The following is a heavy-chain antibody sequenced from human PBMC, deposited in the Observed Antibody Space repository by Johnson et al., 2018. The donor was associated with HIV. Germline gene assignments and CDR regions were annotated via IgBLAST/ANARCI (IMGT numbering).Heavy chain of an antibody. V-gene: IGHV3-66*02. CDR2: IYSGGST. J-gene: IGHJ3*02. CDR3: VRGRITLKGVDLRGGAFDI. CDR1: GFTFDDYG. D-gene: IGHD3-22*01. Sequence: VQLVESGGGVLRPGGSLRLSCAASGFTFDDYGMSWVRQVPGKGLEWVSVIYSGGSTYYAASVKGRSTISRDNSNNTLYLHMTSLRTEDTAVYFCVRGRITLKGVDLRGGAFDIWGQGTMVTVSS.